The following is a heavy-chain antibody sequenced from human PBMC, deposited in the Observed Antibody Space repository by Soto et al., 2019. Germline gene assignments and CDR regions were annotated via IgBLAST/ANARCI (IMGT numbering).Heavy chain of an antibody. CDR2: ISPFTGDT. J-gene: IGHJ4*02. CDR3: ARSCSGGSCHSAY. CDR1: GYSFTNYG. V-gene: IGHV1-18*04. Sequence: ASVNVSGKTSGYSFTNYGINWVRQAPGQGLECMGWISPFTGDTHYTQSLQGRITVTTDTSTNTAYMELRSLRSADTAVYYCARSCSGGSCHSAYWGQGTLVTFSS. D-gene: IGHD2-15*01.